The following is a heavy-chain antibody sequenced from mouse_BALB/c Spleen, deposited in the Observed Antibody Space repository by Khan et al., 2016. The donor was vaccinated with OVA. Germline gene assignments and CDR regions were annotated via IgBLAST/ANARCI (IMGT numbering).Heavy chain of an antibody. D-gene: IGHD2-1*01. CDR3: ARVGIIYYGNYAYYFDY. Sequence: EVQLVESGGGLVQPGGSLKLSCAASGFTFSSYGMSWVRQTPDKRLEFVATINTNVGSTYYPDSVKGRFTISRDNAKKHLYLQMSSLKSEDTAMYYCARVGIIYYGNYAYYFDYWGQGTTLTVSS. CDR2: INTNVGST. J-gene: IGHJ2*01. V-gene: IGHV5-6-3*01. CDR1: GFTFSSYG.